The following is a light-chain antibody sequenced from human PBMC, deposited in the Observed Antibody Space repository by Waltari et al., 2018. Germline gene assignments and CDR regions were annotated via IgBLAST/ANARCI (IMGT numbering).Light chain of an antibody. Sequence: QSALAQPPSASGSPGQSVSISCTGTSSAVGGYNYVSWYQQHPGKAPKLMIYEVSKRPSVVPDRFSGSKSGNTASLTVSGLQAEDEAAYYCSSYAGSNFVVFGGGTKVTVL. V-gene: IGLV2-8*01. CDR3: SSYAGSNFVV. J-gene: IGLJ2*01. CDR2: EVS. CDR1: SSAVGGYNY.